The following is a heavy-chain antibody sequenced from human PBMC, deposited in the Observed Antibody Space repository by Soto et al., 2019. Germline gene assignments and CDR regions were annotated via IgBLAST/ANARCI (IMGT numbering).Heavy chain of an antibody. CDR3: ARGTRGGYDYPYYFDY. CDR1: GFTFSSYS. V-gene: IGHV3-48*01. J-gene: IGHJ4*02. CDR2: ISSSSSTI. D-gene: IGHD5-12*01. Sequence: GGSLRLSCAASGFTFSSYSMNWVRQAPGKGLEWVSYISSSSSTIYYADSVKGRFTISRDNAKNSLYLQMNSLRAEDTAVYYCARGTRGGYDYPYYFDYWGQGTLVTVSS.